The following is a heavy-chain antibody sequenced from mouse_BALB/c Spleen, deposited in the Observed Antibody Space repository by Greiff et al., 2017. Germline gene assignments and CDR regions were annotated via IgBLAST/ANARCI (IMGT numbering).Heavy chain of an antibody. D-gene: IGHD1-1*01. J-gene: IGHJ1*01. V-gene: IGHV3-2*02. CDR3: AVVAHWYFDV. CDR1: GYSITSDYA. CDR2: ISYSGST. Sequence: DVQLQESGPGLVKPSQSLSLTCTVTGYSITSDYAWNWIRQFPGNKLEWMGYISYSGSTSYNPSLKSRISITRDTSKNQFFLQLNSVTTEDTATYYCAVVAHWYFDVWGAGTTVTVSA.